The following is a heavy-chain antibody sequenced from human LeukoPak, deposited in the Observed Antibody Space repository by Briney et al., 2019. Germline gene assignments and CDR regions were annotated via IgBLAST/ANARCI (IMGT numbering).Heavy chain of an antibody. CDR1: GFSLSTSGVG. D-gene: IGHD3-22*01. J-gene: IGHJ4*02. CDR2: IYWDDDK. Sequence: ESGPTLVKPTQTLTLNCTFSGFSLSTSGVGVGWIRQPPGKALEWLALIYWDDDKRYSPSLKSRLTITKDTSKNQVVLTMTNMDPVDTATYYCAHKPRDYYDSSGYYYFDYWGQGTLVTVSS. CDR3: AHKPRDYYDSSGYYYFDY. V-gene: IGHV2-5*02.